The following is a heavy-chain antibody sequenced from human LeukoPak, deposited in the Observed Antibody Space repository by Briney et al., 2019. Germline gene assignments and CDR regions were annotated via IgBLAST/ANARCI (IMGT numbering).Heavy chain of an antibody. CDR2: ISAYNGNT. CDR3: ARGHFAWLFTAFDY. D-gene: IGHD3-9*01. J-gene: IGHJ4*02. Sequence: GASVKVSCKASGYTCTSYGISWVRQAPGQGLEWMGWISAYNGNTNYAQKLQGRVTMTTYTSTSTAYIELRSLRSDDTAVYYCARGHFAWLFTAFDYWGQGTLVTVSS. V-gene: IGHV1-18*01. CDR1: GYTCTSYG.